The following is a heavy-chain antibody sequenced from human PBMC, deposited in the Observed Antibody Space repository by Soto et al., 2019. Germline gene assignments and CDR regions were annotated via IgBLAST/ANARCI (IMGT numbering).Heavy chain of an antibody. CDR3: ARGMGVAPLILYYFDC. CDR2: ISYDGSNT. D-gene: IGHD2-8*01. J-gene: IGHJ4*02. Sequence: VQLVESGGGVVHPGRSLRLSGAASGVTFNTYAIHWVRQAPGKGLEWVAVISYDGSNTYYADSVKGRFTISRDNSTNRVSRPKNSLRAQGTAVYCSARGMGVAPLILYYFDCWRQGSLVTVSS. V-gene: IGHV3-30-3*01. CDR1: GVTFNTYA.